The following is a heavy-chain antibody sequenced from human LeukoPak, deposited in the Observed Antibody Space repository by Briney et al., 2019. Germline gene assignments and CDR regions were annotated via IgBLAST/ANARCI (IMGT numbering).Heavy chain of an antibody. V-gene: IGHV4-39*01. J-gene: IGHJ4*02. CDR1: GGSISSSSYY. Sequence: PSETLSLTCTVSGGSISSSSYYWGWIRQPPGKGLEWIGGIYYSGSTYYNPSLKSRVTISVDTSKNQFSLKLSSVTTADTAVYYCARVLMATYYYDSSPHWGQGTLVTVSS. CDR3: ARVLMATYYYDSSPH. CDR2: IYYSGST. D-gene: IGHD3-22*01.